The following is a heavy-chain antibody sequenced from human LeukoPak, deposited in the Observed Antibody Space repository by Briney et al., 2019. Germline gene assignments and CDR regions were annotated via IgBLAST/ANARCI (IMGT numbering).Heavy chain of an antibody. V-gene: IGHV3-23*01. Sequence: GGSLRISCAASGFTFSSYAMSWVRQAPGKGLEWVSAISGSGGSTYYADSVKGRFTISRDNSKNTLYLQMNSLRAEDTAVYYCAKGYFVDTAMVSCYFDYWGQGTLVTVSS. D-gene: IGHD5-18*01. CDR1: GFTFSSYA. J-gene: IGHJ4*02. CDR2: ISGSGGST. CDR3: AKGYFVDTAMVSCYFDY.